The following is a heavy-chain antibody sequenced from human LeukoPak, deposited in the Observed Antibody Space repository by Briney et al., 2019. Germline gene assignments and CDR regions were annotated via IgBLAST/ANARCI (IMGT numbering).Heavy chain of an antibody. V-gene: IGHV1-46*03. Sequence: GASVKVSCKASGYTFTGYYMHWVRQAPGQGLEWMGIVNPSGGSTNYAQKFQGRVTMTSDTSTSTVYMELSSLRSEDTAVYYCARSSHHMMDEGGRYFQHWGQGTLVTVSS. CDR3: ARSSHHMMDEGGRYFQH. CDR2: VNPSGGST. D-gene: IGHD3-16*01. CDR1: GYTFTGYY. J-gene: IGHJ1*01.